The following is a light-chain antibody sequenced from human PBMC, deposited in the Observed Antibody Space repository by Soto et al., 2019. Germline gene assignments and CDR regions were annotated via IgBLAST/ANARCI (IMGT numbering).Light chain of an antibody. CDR3: AAWDDSLNGLYV. CDR1: SSNIGSNA. V-gene: IGLV1-44*01. CDR2: SNN. J-gene: IGLJ1*01. Sequence: QSVLTQPPSASGTPGQRVTISCSGGSSNIGSNAVTWYHQLPGTAPKLLIYSNNQRPSGVPDRFSGSKSGTSASLVISGLQSEDEADYYCAAWDDSLNGLYVFGTGTKLTVL.